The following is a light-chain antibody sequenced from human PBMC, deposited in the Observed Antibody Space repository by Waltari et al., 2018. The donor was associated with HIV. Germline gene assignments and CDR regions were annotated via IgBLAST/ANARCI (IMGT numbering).Light chain of an antibody. CDR3: AAWDDSLDGHVL. CDR2: SSN. V-gene: IGLV1-44*01. Sequence: QSVLTQPPSASGTPGQRVTISCSGSSSNIGKNPVNWYQQLPGTAPKLLIYSSNQRPSGGPDRFSGSKSGTSASLAISGLQSEDEADYFCAAWDDSLDGHVLFGGGTKLTVL. J-gene: IGLJ2*01. CDR1: SSNIGKNP.